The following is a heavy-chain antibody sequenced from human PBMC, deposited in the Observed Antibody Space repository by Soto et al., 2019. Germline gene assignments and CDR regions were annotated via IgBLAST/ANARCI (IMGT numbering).Heavy chain of an antibody. J-gene: IGHJ4*02. Sequence: GGSLRLSCAASELTFSSYAMSWVRQAPGKGLEWVSTISASGGSTYYSDSVKGRFTISRDNSKNTLYLQMNSLRAEDTAVYYCARFSGYPNYYFDYWGQGTLVTVSS. CDR3: ARFSGYPNYYFDY. CDR1: ELTFSSYA. CDR2: ISASGGST. D-gene: IGHD5-18*01. V-gene: IGHV3-23*01.